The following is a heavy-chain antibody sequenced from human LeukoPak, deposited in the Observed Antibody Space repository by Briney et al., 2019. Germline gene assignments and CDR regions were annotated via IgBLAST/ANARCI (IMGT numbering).Heavy chain of an antibody. D-gene: IGHD3-10*01. CDR2: INPSGGST. CDR3: ARDRVGFGHRYYYFDY. J-gene: IGHJ4*02. CDR1: GYTFTSYY. V-gene: IGHV1-46*03. Sequence: ASVKVSCKASGYTFTSYYMHWVRQAPGQGLEWMGIINPSGGSTSYAQKFQGRVTMTRDTSMSTVYMELSSLRSEDTAVYYCARDRVGFGHRYYYFDYWGQGTLVTVSS.